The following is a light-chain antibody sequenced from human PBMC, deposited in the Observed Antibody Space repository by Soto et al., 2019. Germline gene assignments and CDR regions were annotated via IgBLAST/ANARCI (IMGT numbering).Light chain of an antibody. CDR1: QSIATY. Sequence: DIQMTQSPSSLSAPVGDRVTITCRASQSIATYFNWYQQKPGKAPRLLISGTSSLQSGVPSRFSGSGSGTDFTLSISSLQPEDFATYYCQQSYTFPYNFGQGTKLEMK. CDR3: QQSYTFPYN. J-gene: IGKJ2*01. V-gene: IGKV1-39*01. CDR2: GTS.